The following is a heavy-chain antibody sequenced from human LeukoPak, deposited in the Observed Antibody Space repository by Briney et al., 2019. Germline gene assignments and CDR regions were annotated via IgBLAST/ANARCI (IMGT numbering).Heavy chain of an antibody. V-gene: IGHV4-39*01. CDR2: IYYSGST. Sequence: SQTLSLTCTVSGGSISSSSYYWGWIRQPPGKGLEWIGSIYYSGSTYYNPSLKSRVTISVDTSKNQFSLKLSSVTAADTAVYYCARRRFVLAAATYYFDYWGQGTLVTVSS. CDR3: ARRRFVLAAATYYFDY. CDR1: GGSISSSSYY. D-gene: IGHD6-13*01. J-gene: IGHJ4*02.